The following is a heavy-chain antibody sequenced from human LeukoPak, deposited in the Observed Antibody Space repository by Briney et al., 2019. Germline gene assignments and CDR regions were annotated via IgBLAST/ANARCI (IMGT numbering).Heavy chain of an antibody. D-gene: IGHD2-15*01. V-gene: IGHV4-59*01. CDR3: ARDCSGGSCYLYGMDV. Sequence: SETLSLTCTVSGGSISSYYWSWIRQPPGKGLEWIGYIYYSGSTNYNPSLKSRVTISVDTSKNQFSLKLSSATAADTAVYYCARDCSGGSCYLYGMDVWGQGTTVTVSS. CDR1: GGSISSYY. CDR2: IYYSGST. J-gene: IGHJ6*02.